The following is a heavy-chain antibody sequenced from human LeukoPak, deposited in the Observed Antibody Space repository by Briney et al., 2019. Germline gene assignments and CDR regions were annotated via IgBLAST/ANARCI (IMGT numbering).Heavy chain of an antibody. CDR2: INPNSGGT. J-gene: IGHJ5*02. CDR1: GYTFTGYY. CDR3: ARELGTTSIHWFDP. Sequence: ASVKVCCKSSGYTFTGYYIHWVRQAPAQGLEWVGWINPNSGGTNYAQTFQVRVTMTSDTFISTAYMELSRLRSDDTAVYYCARELGTTSIHWFDPWGQGTLVTVPS. D-gene: IGHD2-2*01. V-gene: IGHV1-2*02.